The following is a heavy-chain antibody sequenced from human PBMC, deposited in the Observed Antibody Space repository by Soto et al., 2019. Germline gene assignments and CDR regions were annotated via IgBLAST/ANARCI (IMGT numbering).Heavy chain of an antibody. CDR3: TRVLVGRSGEFDY. Sequence: GGSLRLSCAASGFTFSIFSMNWVRQAPGKGLEWVSSISSSSSHIHYADSVKGRFTISRDNAKNSLSLQMNSLRADDTAIYYCTRVLVGRSGEFDYWGQGTLVTVSS. CDR1: GFTFSIFS. CDR2: ISSSSSHI. J-gene: IGHJ4*02. D-gene: IGHD3-10*01. V-gene: IGHV3-21*01.